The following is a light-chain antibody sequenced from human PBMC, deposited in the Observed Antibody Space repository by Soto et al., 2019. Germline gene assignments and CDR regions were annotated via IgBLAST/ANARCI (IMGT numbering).Light chain of an antibody. J-gene: IGKJ4*01. CDR3: QPYNNWPLT. CDR1: QTISSN. V-gene: IGKV3-15*01. Sequence: EILMTQSPATLSVSPGERATLSCRASQTISSNLAWYQHKPGQAPRLLFYGASNRATGIPARFTGSGSGTEFTLTISSLQSEDFAVYYCQPYNNWPLTFGGGTKVDIK. CDR2: GAS.